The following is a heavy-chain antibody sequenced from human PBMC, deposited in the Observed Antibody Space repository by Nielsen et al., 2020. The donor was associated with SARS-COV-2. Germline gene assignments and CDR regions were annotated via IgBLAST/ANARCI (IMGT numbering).Heavy chain of an antibody. CDR1: GGTFSSYA. CDR3: ATARQWPYHGIWFDP. Sequence: SVKVSCKASGGTFSSYAISWVRQAPGQGLEWMGGIIPIFGTANYAQKFQGRVTMTEDTSTDTAYMELSSLRSEDTAVYYCATARQWPYHGIWFDPWGQGTLVTVSS. CDR2: IIPIFGTA. D-gene: IGHD6-19*01. V-gene: IGHV1-69*06. J-gene: IGHJ5*02.